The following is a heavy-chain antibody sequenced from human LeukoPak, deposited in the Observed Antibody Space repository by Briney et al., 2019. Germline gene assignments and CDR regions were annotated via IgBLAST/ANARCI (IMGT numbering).Heavy chain of an antibody. CDR3: ARDSSYGKVTNFDY. J-gene: IGHJ4*02. D-gene: IGHD5-18*01. CDR1: GYTFTSYY. CDR2: INPSGGTT. Sequence: GASVKVSCKASGYTFTSYYMHWVRQAPGQGLEWMGIINPSGGTTNYAQKFQGRVTMTRDTSISTAYMELSRLRSDDTAVYYCARDSSYGKVTNFDYWGQGTLVTVSS. V-gene: IGHV1-46*01.